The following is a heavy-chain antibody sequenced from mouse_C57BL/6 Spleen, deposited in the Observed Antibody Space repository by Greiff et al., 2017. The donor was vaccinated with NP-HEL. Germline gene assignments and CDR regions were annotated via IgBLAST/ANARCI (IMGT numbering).Heavy chain of an antibody. V-gene: IGHV1-52*01. D-gene: IGHD2-1*01. CDR1: GYTFTSYW. CDR2: IDPSDSET. CDR3: ARGSYGNYLDY. J-gene: IGHJ2*01. Sequence: VQLQQPGAELVRPGSSVKLSCKASGYTFTSYWMHWVKQRPIQGLEWIGNIDPSDSETHYNQKFKDKATLTVDKSSSTAYMQLSSLTSEDSAVYYCARGSYGNYLDYWGQGTTLTVSS.